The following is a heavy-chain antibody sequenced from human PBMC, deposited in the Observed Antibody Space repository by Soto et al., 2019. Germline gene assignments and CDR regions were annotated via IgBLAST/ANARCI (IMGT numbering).Heavy chain of an antibody. CDR3: ARGGYYDTSGYYSPSYYFDY. J-gene: IGHJ4*02. Sequence: QVQLVESGGGVVQPGRSLRLSCEASGFTFSSYAMHWVRQAPGKGLEWVAVIWYGGSNKYYADSVKGRFTISRDNSTTPLYLQMNSLRAEDTSVYHCARGGYYDTSGYYSPSYYFDYWGQGTLVTVSS. D-gene: IGHD3-22*01. CDR1: GFTFSSYA. V-gene: IGHV3-33*01. CDR2: IWYGGSNK.